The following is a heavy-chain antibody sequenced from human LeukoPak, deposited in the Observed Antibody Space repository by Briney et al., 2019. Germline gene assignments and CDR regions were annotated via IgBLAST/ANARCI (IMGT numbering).Heavy chain of an antibody. V-gene: IGHV3-74*01. D-gene: IGHD2-2*02. CDR3: ATAELGYCSSTSCYTPFDY. J-gene: IGHJ4*02. Sequence: PGGSLRLSCAASGFTFSSYWMHWVRQAPGKGLVWVSRINNDGSSTSYADSVKGRFTISRDNAKNTLYLQMNSLRAEDTAVYYCATAELGYCSSTSCYTPFDYWGQGTLVTVSS. CDR1: GFTFSSYW. CDR2: INNDGSST.